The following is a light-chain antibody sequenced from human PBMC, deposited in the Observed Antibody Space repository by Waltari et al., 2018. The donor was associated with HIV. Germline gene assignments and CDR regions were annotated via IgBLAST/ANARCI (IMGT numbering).Light chain of an antibody. J-gene: IGLJ2*01. CDR2: DFY. Sequence: QSALTQSPSASGSPGQAVTISCTGTSSDVGAYEYVSWYRQHPGKAPKLMIYDFYKRPSGVPDRFSGSKSGNTASLTVSGLQAEDEATYYCSSYAGSKNRVVFGGGTFLTVL. CDR1: SSDVGAYEY. CDR3: SSYAGSKNRVV. V-gene: IGLV2-8*01.